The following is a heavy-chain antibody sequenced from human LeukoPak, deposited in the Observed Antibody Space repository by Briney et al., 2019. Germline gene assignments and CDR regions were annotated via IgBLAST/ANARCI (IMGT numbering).Heavy chain of an antibody. CDR2: ISWNSGYI. CDR1: GFIFDDYA. D-gene: IGHD3-22*01. J-gene: IGHJ3*01. V-gene: IGHV3-9*01. CDR3: AKSMIVEGGDAFDV. Sequence: GGSLRLSCAASGFIFDDYAMHWVRQSPGRGLEWVSGISWNSGYIDYEDSVKGRFTISRDNAKNSLYLQMNSLRVEDTALYFCAKSMIVEGGDAFDVWGQGTMVTVSS.